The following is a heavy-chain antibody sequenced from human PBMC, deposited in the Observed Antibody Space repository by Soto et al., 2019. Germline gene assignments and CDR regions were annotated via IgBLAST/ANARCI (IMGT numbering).Heavy chain of an antibody. J-gene: IGHJ4*02. CDR3: ARGIAVAGTPYYFDY. D-gene: IGHD6-19*01. V-gene: IGHV1-18*01. Sequence: ASVKVSCKASGYTFTSYGISWVRQAPGQGLEWMGRISAYNGNTNYAQKLQGRVTMTTDTSTSTAYMELRSLRSDDTAGYYCARGIAVAGTPYYFDYWGQGTLVTVSS. CDR2: ISAYNGNT. CDR1: GYTFTSYG.